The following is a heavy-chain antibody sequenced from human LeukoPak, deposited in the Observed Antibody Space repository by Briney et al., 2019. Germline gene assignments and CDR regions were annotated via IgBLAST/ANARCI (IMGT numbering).Heavy chain of an antibody. Sequence: ASVKVSCKTSGYTFTSYYMHWVRQAPGQGLEWMGCINPNSGGTNYAQKFQGRVTMTRDTSIRTAYMELSRLRSDDTAVYYCARVHYSSGWYYGFDIWGQGTMVTVSS. CDR1: GYTFTSYY. CDR3: ARVHYSSGWYYGFDI. CDR2: INPNSGGT. J-gene: IGHJ3*02. V-gene: IGHV1-2*02. D-gene: IGHD6-19*01.